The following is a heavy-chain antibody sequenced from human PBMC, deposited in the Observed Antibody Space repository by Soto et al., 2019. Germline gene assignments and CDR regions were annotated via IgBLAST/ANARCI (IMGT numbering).Heavy chain of an antibody. CDR1: GFTFSSYA. CDR3: ARDPIPREYSGGWYGGGLCDY. V-gene: IGHV3-30-3*01. J-gene: IGHJ4*02. D-gene: IGHD6-19*01. CDR2: ISYDGSNK. Sequence: QVQLVESGGGVVQPGRSLRLSCAASGFTFSSYAMHWVRQAPGKGLEWVAVISYDGSNKYYADSVKGRFTISRDKSKNTLYLQMNSRRDEDTAVYYCARDPIPREYSGGWYGGGLCDYWGQGTLVTVSS.